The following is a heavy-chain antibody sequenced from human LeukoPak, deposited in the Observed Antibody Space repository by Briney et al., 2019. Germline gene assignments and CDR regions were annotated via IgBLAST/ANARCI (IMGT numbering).Heavy chain of an antibody. J-gene: IGHJ4*02. D-gene: IGHD3-22*01. CDR1: GGSISSYY. Sequence: SETLSLTCTVSGGSISSYYWSWIRQPPRKGLEWIGYIYYSGSANYNPSLKSRVTISVDTSKNQFSLKLSSVTAADTAVYYCARVHYDSSGYPFDYWSQGTLVTVSS. CDR3: ARVHYDSSGYPFDY. V-gene: IGHV4-59*01. CDR2: IYYSGSA.